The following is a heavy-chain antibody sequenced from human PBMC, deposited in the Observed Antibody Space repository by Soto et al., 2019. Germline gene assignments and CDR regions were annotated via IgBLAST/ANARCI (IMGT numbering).Heavy chain of an antibody. D-gene: IGHD3-9*01. J-gene: IGHJ4*02. CDR3: ARLRNILAGYRGHFDY. CDR1: GGSVSSGNYY. CDR2: IYYTGSS. Sequence: SETLSLTCTVSGGSVSSGNYYWSWIRQPPGKGLEWIGFIYYTGSSSYNPSLKSRVTMSLDKSKNQFSLKLSSVTVADTAVYYCARLRNILAGYRGHFDYWGQGTLVTGSS. V-gene: IGHV4-61*01.